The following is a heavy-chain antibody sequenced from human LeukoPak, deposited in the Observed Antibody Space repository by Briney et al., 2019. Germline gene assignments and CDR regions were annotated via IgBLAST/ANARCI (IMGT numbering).Heavy chain of an antibody. CDR2: IYSGGST. V-gene: IGHV3-53*01. D-gene: IGHD5-12*01. J-gene: IGHJ4*02. Sequence: TGGSLRLSCAASGFTVSSNYMSWVRQAPGKGLVWVSVIYSGGSTYYADSVKGRFTISRDNSKNTLYLQMNSLRAEDTAVYYCASGVNIVATIVDYWGQGTLVTVSS. CDR1: GFTVSSNY. CDR3: ASGVNIVATIVDY.